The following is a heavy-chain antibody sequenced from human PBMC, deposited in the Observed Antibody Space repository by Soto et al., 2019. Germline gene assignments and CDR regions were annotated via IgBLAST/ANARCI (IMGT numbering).Heavy chain of an antibody. Sequence: GGSLSLSCAISGFSVSINYLSWVRHAPGKGLEWVSVHYSGGSTYYADSVQGRFTISRDRSNNTLYLQMRRVRAEDTAVYFCARHRHPRGTVGATSPLDPWGQGTQVTVSS. V-gene: IGHV3-53*01. CDR3: ARHRHPRGTVGATSPLDP. D-gene: IGHD1-26*01. CDR1: GFSVSINY. CDR2: HYSGGST. J-gene: IGHJ5*02.